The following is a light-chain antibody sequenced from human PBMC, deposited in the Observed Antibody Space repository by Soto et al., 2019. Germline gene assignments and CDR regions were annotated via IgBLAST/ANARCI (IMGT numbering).Light chain of an antibody. Sequence: DIQLTQSPSSLSASIGDSVTITCQASQDISTSLNWYHRRPGKAPKLLITDASTLQTGVSPRFRGSGAGTDFSFTISRLQPEDFGEYYCQQYENVPTFGQGTKVNIK. V-gene: IGKV1-33*01. CDR2: DAS. CDR3: QQYENVPT. J-gene: IGKJ2*01. CDR1: QDISTS.